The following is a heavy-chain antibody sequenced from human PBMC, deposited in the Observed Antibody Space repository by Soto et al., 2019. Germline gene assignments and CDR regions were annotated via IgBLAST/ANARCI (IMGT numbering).Heavy chain of an antibody. CDR1: GFSFSGSA. J-gene: IGHJ5*02. CDR3: TSHSSGSLDP. V-gene: IGHV3-73*01. CDR2: IRSKANSYAT. D-gene: IGHD3-22*01. Sequence: GGSLRLSCAASGFSFSGSAMHWVRQASGKGLEWVGRIRSKANSYATSYAASVKGRFTISRDDSKNTAYLQMNSLKTEDTAVYYCTSHSSGSLDPWGQGTLVTVSS.